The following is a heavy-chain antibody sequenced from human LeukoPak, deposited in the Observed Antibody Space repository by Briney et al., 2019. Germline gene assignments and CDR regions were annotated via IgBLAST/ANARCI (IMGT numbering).Heavy chain of an antibody. V-gene: IGHV7-4-1*02. J-gene: IGHJ4*02. D-gene: IGHD5-18*01. CDR1: GYTFTSYA. Sequence: WAPVKVSCKASGYTFTSYAMNWVRQAPGQGLEWMGWINTNTGNPTYAQGFTGRFVFSLDTSVSTAYLQISSLKAEDTAVYYCARDPRSQYSYGLVYWGQGTLVTVSS. CDR2: INTNTGNP. CDR3: ARDPRSQYSYGLVY.